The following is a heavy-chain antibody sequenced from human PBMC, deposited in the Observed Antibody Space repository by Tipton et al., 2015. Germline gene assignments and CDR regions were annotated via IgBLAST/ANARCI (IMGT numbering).Heavy chain of an antibody. V-gene: IGHV4-59*12. CDR2: ISYSGSP. J-gene: IGHJ2*01. D-gene: IGHD6-19*01. Sequence: TLSLTCAVSGGSFSNYYWNWIRQPPGKGLEWIGYISYSGSPNYNPSLRSRVTISADASKSQFSLQLSSITAADTAVYYCARGHYVSGWYSHYFDLWGRGSLVTVSS. CDR1: GGSFSNYY. CDR3: ARGHYVSGWYSHYFDL.